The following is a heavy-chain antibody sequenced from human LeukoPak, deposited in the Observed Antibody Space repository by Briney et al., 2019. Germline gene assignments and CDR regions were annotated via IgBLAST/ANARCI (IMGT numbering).Heavy chain of an antibody. CDR3: ARDTSGHYVYEE. J-gene: IGHJ4*02. D-gene: IGHD3-22*01. CDR2: IYSSRRT. V-gene: IGHV4-31*03. CDR1: GGSISSGDYY. Sequence: SETLSLTCTVSGGSISSGDYYWSWIRQHPGKGLEWIGYIYSSRRTYYNPSLKSRIDMAVDTSRNQFSLNLRSVSAADTAVYYCARDTSGHYVYEEWGQGALVTVSS.